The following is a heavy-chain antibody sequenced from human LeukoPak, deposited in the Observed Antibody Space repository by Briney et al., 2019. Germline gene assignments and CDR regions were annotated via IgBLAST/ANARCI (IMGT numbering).Heavy chain of an antibody. Sequence: PSETLSLTCSVSGASLSSYYWDWLRQPPGKGLEWIGYISDTGKTDSNPSLKSRVTISLDTSKKQFSLRLRSVTAADSAVYYCATGYYVPFATWGPGIVVSVSS. CDR1: GASLSSYY. CDR2: ISDTGKT. J-gene: IGHJ5*02. CDR3: ATGYYVPFAT. D-gene: IGHD3-16*01. V-gene: IGHV4-59*01.